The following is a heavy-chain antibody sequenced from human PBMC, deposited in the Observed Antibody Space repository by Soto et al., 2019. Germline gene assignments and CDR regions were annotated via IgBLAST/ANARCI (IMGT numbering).Heavy chain of an antibody. CDR1: GFTFSSYA. CDR2: ISGSGGST. Sequence: PGGSLRLSCAASGFTFSSYAMSWVRQAPGEGLEWVSAISGSGGSTYYADSVKGRFTISRDNSKNTLYLQVNSLRAEDTAVYYCAKEGGSSWGYYGMDVWGQGTTVTVSS. J-gene: IGHJ6*02. CDR3: AKEGGSSWGYYGMDV. V-gene: IGHV3-23*01. D-gene: IGHD6-6*01.